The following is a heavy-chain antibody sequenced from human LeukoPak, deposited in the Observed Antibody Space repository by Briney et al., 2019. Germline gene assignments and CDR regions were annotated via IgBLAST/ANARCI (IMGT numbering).Heavy chain of an antibody. CDR1: GGSVSRGGYY. J-gene: IGHJ4*02. CDR2: TSYSEGT. CDR3: AAADWESFYFDS. V-gene: IGHV4-31*03. Sequence: PSETLSLTCTVSGGSVSRGGYYWNWIRQHPGKGLEWIGFTSYSEGTFYNPSLMSRITISVDRSQNQFSLKMRDVTAADTAVYFCAAADWESFYFDSWGQGALVAVSS. D-gene: IGHD1-26*01.